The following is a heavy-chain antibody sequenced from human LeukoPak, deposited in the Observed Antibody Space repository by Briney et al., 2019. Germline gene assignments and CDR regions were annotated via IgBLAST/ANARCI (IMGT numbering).Heavy chain of an antibody. CDR3: AKDRWDGSGWYNDY. CDR1: GFTFSNYA. V-gene: IGHV3-23*01. D-gene: IGHD6-19*01. J-gene: IGHJ4*02. Sequence: GGSLRLSCAASGFTFSNYAMSWVRQAPGKGLEWVSATRGRGGSTYYADSVKGRFTISRDNSKNTLYLQMNSLRAEDTAVYYCAKDRWDGSGWYNDYWGQGTLVTVSS. CDR2: TRGRGGST.